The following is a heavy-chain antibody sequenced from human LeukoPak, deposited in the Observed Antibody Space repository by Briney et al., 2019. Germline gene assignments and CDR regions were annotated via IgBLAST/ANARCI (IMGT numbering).Heavy chain of an antibody. J-gene: IGHJ5*02. CDR1: GFNFSTYG. Sequence: GGSLRLSCAASGFNFSTYGMTWVRQVPGQGLEWVSGLSARGATTFYADSVKGRFTISRDNFKNTVSLQMNRLRADDTAVYYCARGGVGATLDWFAPWGQGTLVTVSS. V-gene: IGHV3-23*01. D-gene: IGHD1-26*01. CDR2: LSARGATT. CDR3: ARGGVGATLDWFAP.